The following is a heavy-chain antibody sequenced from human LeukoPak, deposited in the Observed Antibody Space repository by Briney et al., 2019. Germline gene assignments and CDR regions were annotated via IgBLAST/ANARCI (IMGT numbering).Heavy chain of an antibody. J-gene: IGHJ3*02. D-gene: IGHD2-15*01. CDR1: GFSVSSNY. Sequence: GGSLRLSCAASGFSVSSNYMGWVRQAPGKGLEWVSVIYSGGSTYYADSVKGRFTISRDNSKNTLYLQMNSLRAEDTAVYYCARNFTYCSGGSCYSEDAFDIWGQGTMLTVSS. CDR2: IYSGGST. V-gene: IGHV3-53*01. CDR3: ARNFTYCSGGSCYSEDAFDI.